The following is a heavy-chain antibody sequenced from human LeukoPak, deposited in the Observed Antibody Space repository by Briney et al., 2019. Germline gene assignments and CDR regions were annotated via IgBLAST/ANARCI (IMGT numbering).Heavy chain of an antibody. Sequence: PSETLSLTCAVYGGSFSGYYWSWIRQPPGKGLEWIGEINHSGSTNYNPSLKSRVTISVDTSKNQFSLKLSSVTAADTAVYYCARQGAQLWSFDYWGQGTLVTVSS. CDR2: INHSGST. J-gene: IGHJ4*02. V-gene: IGHV4-34*01. D-gene: IGHD5-18*01. CDR3: ARQGAQLWSFDY. CDR1: GGSFSGYY.